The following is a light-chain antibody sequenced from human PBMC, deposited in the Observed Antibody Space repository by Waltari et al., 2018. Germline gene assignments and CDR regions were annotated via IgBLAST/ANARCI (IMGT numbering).Light chain of an antibody. V-gene: IGLV2-14*01. Sequence: QSALTQPASVSGSPGQSITIPCTGTSSDGGGYNFVSWYQQHPGKAPKLMIYEVTNRPSGVSNRFSGSKSGNTASLTISGLLAEDEADYYCCSYTTTTTVVFGGGTKLTVL. CDR3: CSYTTTTTVV. CDR1: SSDGGGYNF. CDR2: EVT. J-gene: IGLJ3*02.